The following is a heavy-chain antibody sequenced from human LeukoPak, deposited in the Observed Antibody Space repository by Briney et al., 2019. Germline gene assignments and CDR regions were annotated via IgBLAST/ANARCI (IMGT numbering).Heavy chain of an antibody. CDR2: IYYSGST. D-gene: IGHD2-15*01. CDR3: ARLGCSGGSCYDDY. Sequence: SETLSLTCTVSGGSLSSYYWSWLRQPPGKGLEWIGYIYYSGSTNYNPSLKSRVTISVDTSKNQFSLKLSSVTAADTAVYYCARLGCSGGSCYDDYWGQGTLVTVSS. V-gene: IGHV4-59*08. J-gene: IGHJ4*02. CDR1: GGSLSSYY.